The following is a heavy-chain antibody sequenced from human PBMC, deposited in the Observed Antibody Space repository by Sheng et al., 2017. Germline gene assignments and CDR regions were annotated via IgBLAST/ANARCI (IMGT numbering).Heavy chain of an antibody. J-gene: IGHJ4*02. CDR1: GFIFSNYY. CDR2: ISGSSTGT. CDR3: ARVGSTAAAGVLDY. V-gene: IGHV3-11*01. D-gene: IGHD6-13*01. Sequence: QVQLVESGGGLGQAWRVPSRLSCTASGFIFSNYYMSWIRKAPGKGLEWVSYISGSSTGTYYADSAKGRFTVSRDNARNSLYLQLSSLRDEDTAVYYCARVGSTAAAGVLDYWGQGTLVAVSS.